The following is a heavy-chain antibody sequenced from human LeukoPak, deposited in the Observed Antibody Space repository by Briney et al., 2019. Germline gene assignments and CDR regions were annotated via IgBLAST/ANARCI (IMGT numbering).Heavy chain of an antibody. V-gene: IGHV3-15*01. CDR3: TAGLGKTDDDS. CDR1: GFNFNDAW. D-gene: IGHD4-11*01. J-gene: IGHJ4*02. Sequence: GGSLRLSCGGSGFNFNDAWMSWIRQAPGKGLEWVGRVRTTAEGETTDYAAPVRGRFIISRDDSKSMVYLQMNRLETEDTAIYYCTAGLGKTDDDSWGQGTLVTVSS. CDR2: VRTTAEGETT.